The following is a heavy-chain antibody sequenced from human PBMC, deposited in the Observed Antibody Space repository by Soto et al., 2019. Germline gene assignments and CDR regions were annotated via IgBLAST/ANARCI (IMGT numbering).Heavy chain of an antibody. V-gene: IGHV5-10-1*01. CDR2: IDPSDSYT. Sequence: CKGSGYSFTSYWIRWVRQMPGKGLEWMGRIDPSDSYTNYSPSFQGHVTISADKSISTAYLQWSSLKASDTAMYYCARTAAAGKYYYGMDVWGQGTTVTVSS. J-gene: IGHJ6*02. CDR3: ARTAAAGKYYYGMDV. CDR1: GYSFTSYW. D-gene: IGHD6-13*01.